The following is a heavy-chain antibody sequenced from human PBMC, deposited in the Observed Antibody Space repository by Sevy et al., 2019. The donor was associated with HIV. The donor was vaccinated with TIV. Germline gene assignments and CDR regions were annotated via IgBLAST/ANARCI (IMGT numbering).Heavy chain of an antibody. V-gene: IGHV4-39*01. J-gene: IGHJ6*02. D-gene: IGHD6-19*01. CDR3: ARPSSGWSDYYYGMDV. CDR2: IYYSGST. Sequence: SETLSLTCTVSGGSISSSSYYWGWIRQPPGKGLEWIGSIYYSGSTYYNPSLKSRVTISVDTSKNQFSLKLGSVTAADTAVYYCARPSSGWSDYYYGMDVWGQGTTVTVSS. CDR1: GGSISSSSYY.